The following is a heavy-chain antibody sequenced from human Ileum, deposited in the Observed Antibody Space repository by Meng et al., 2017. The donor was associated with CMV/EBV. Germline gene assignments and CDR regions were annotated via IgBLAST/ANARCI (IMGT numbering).Heavy chain of an antibody. D-gene: IGHD2-2*02. V-gene: IGHV3-21*01. J-gene: IGHJ2*01. CDR1: TFSSYS. CDR3: ARSGYCSSTSCYRHWYFDL. CDR2: ISSSSSYI. Sequence: TFSSYSMNWVRQAPGKGLEWVSSISSSSSYIYYADSVKGRFTISRDNAKNSLYLQMNSLRAEDTAVYYCARSGYCSSTSCYRHWYFDLWGRGTLVTVSS.